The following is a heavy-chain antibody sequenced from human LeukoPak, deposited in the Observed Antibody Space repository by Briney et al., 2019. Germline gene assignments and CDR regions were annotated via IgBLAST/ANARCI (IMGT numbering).Heavy chain of an antibody. Sequence: SETLSLTCAVSGSISGYYWSWIRQPPGNGLEGIGYVYTSGSTNYNPSLESRVTISVDTSKNQFSLDLRSVTAADTAVYYCARQKCTSTSCLTKNTFDIWGQGTMVTVSS. CDR3: ARQKCTSTSCLTKNTFDI. D-gene: IGHD2-2*01. V-gene: IGHV4-4*09. CDR2: VYTSGST. J-gene: IGHJ3*02. CDR1: GSISGYY.